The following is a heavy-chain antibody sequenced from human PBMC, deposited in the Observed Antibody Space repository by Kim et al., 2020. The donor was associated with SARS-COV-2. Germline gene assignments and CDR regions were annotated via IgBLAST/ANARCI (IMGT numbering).Heavy chain of an antibody. Sequence: YADPVKGRFTNSRENAKNTLYLQMNSLKAEDTAVYYCATVYPATAVSFDNWGQGTLVTVSS. V-gene: IGHV3-11*05. CDR3: ATVYPATAVSFDN. D-gene: IGHD6-19*01. J-gene: IGHJ4*02.